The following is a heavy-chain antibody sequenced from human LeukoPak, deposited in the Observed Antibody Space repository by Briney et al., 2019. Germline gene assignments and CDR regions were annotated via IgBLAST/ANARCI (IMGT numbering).Heavy chain of an antibody. CDR2: IYHSGST. V-gene: IGHV4-39*07. CDR1: GGSISSSSYY. Sequence: SETLSLTCTVSGGSISSSSYYWGWIRQPPGKGLEWIGSIYHSGSTYYNPSLRSRVTISVDTSKNQFSLKLSSVTAADTAVYYCARVWQQLVSWFDPWGQGTLVTVSS. D-gene: IGHD6-13*01. J-gene: IGHJ5*02. CDR3: ARVWQQLVSWFDP.